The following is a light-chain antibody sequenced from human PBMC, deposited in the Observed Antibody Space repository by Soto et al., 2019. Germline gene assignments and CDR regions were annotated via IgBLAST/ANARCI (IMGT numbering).Light chain of an antibody. J-gene: IGKJ1*01. V-gene: IGKV3-11*01. CDR3: QQRSNWPPWT. CDR1: QSVSSY. Sequence: EIVLTQSPATLSLSPGERATLSCRASQSVSSYLAWYQQQPGQAPRLLIYDASNRATGIPARFSGSGSGPDFTLTISSLEPEDFAVYYCQQRSNWPPWTFGQGTKVEIK. CDR2: DAS.